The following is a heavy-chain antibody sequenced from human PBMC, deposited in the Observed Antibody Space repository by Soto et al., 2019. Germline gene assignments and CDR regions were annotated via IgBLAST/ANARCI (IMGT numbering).Heavy chain of an antibody. V-gene: IGHV3-74*01. D-gene: IGHD3-10*01. CDR1: GFIFKMYW. J-gene: IGHJ4*02. Sequence: GGSLRLSXAASGFIFKMYWMHWVRQSPGKGLVWISRIYNDGTYSDYADSVRGRFTISRDNVNDTLYLQMNNLRAEDSGLYYCTRGPRPISTGTGAYWGQGTQVTVSS. CDR2: IYNDGTYS. CDR3: TRGPRPISTGTGAY.